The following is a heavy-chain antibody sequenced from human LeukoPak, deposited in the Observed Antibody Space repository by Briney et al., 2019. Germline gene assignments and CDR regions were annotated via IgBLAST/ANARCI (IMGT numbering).Heavy chain of an antibody. V-gene: IGHV3-74*01. CDR1: GFTFSSYV. J-gene: IGHJ4*02. CDR3: ARDLNWLLFDY. CDR2: LSSDESFT. Sequence: GGSLRLSCAAPGFTFSSYVMHWVRQAPGKGLVWVARLSSDESFTSYADSVKGRFTISRDNAKNTLYLQMNSLRAEDTAVYYCARDLNWLLFDYWGQGTLVTVSS. D-gene: IGHD3-9*01.